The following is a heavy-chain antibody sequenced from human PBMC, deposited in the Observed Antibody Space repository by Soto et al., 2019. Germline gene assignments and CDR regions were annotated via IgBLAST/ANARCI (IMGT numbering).Heavy chain of an antibody. CDR1: GYTFSSYG. J-gene: IGHJ4*02. CDR2: ISGYNHNT. D-gene: IGHD1-1*01. Sequence: QVQLVQSGAEVKKPGASVKVSCKASGYTFSSYGIIWVRQAPGQGLEWMGWISGYNHNTHYAQNLQGRVTMTTDTSTSTAYMELRRLQSDDTAVYFCARGGLGWEPSDHWGQGTLVTVSS. CDR3: ARGGLGWEPSDH. V-gene: IGHV1-18*01.